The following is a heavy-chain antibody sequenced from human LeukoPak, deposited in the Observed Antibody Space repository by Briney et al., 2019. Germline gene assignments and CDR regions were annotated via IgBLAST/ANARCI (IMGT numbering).Heavy chain of an antibody. V-gene: IGHV4-34*01. CDR3: SRTRSYDF. J-gene: IGHJ4*02. CDR2: ITHSGST. Sequence: SETLSLTCAVYGGSFSGYYWSWIRQPPGKGLEWIGEITHSGSTNYNPSLKSRVSISVDTSKNQSSLKLSSVTAAHTAVYYGSRTRSYDFWGQRTLVTVSS. D-gene: IGHD1-26*01. CDR1: GGSFSGYY.